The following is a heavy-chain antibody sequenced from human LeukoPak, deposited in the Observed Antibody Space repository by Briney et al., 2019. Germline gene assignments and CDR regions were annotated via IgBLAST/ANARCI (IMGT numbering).Heavy chain of an antibody. CDR3: ARVSSNRYSYGRFDY. CDR1: GGSISSGGYY. J-gene: IGHJ4*02. Sequence: PQTLSLTCTVSGGSISSGGYYWSWIRQHPGKGLEWIGYIYYSGSTYYNPSLKSRVTISVDTSKNQFSLKLSSVSAADTAVYYCARVSSNRYSYGRFDYWGQGTLVTVSS. V-gene: IGHV4-31*03. CDR2: IYYSGST. D-gene: IGHD5-18*01.